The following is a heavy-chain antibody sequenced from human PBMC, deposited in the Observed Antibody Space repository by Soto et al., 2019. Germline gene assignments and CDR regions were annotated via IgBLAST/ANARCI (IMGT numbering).Heavy chain of an antibody. CDR2: IDYSGRT. D-gene: IGHD3-22*01. V-gene: IGHV4-59*01. J-gene: IGHJ3*02. CDR1: GASLSSYY. Sequence: SETLSLTCTVSGASLSSYYWSCIRQPPAKGLEWIGNIDYSGRTNYNPSLKSRVTISLATSRSQFSLELSTVTAADTAVYYCARDRYYYDSSGYWGDAFDIWGQGTMVTVSS. CDR3: ARDRYYYDSSGYWGDAFDI.